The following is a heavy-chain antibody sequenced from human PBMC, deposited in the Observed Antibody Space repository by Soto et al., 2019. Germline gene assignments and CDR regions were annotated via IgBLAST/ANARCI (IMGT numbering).Heavy chain of an antibody. CDR1: GGSISSSSYY. D-gene: IGHD3-3*01. J-gene: IGHJ4*02. Sequence: SETLSLTCTVSGGSISSSSYYWGWIRQPPGKGLEWIGSIYYSGSTYYNPPLKSRVTISVDTSKNQFSLKLSSVTAADTAVYYCARQVWRRYNFDYWGQGTLVTVSS. V-gene: IGHV4-39*01. CDR2: IYYSGST. CDR3: ARQVWRRYNFDY.